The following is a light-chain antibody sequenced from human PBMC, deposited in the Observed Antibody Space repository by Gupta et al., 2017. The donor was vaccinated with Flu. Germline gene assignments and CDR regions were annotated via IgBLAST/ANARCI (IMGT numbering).Light chain of an antibody. CDR2: STS. CDR1: TGAVTSVYY. CDR3: RPCYGGAWV. Sequence: GTVTLTCASSTGAVTSVYYSSWIQQKAGQPPRALIDSTSDKHSGNHAGFSGSRQGGKAALTLSGVKAEDEADYYCRPCYGGAWVFGGGTKLTVL. V-gene: IGLV7-43*01. J-gene: IGLJ3*02.